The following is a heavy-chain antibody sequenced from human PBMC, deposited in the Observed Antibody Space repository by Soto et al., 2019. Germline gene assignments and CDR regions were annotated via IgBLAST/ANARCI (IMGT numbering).Heavy chain of an antibody. D-gene: IGHD4-17*01. CDR2: INHSGST. Sequence: KPSETLSLTCAVYGGSFSGYYWSWIRQPPGKGLEWIGEINHSGSTNYNPSLKSRVTISVDTSKNQFSLKLSSVTAADTAVYYCAGGYGDYEYYYYGMDVWGQGTTVTVSS. CDR3: AGGYGDYEYYYYGMDV. J-gene: IGHJ6*02. CDR1: GGSFSGYY. V-gene: IGHV4-34*01.